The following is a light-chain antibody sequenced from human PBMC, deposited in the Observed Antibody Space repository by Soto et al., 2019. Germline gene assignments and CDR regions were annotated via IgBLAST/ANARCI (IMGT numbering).Light chain of an antibody. J-gene: IGKJ5*01. CDR3: QQSYRTPIT. CDR1: QSTSTY. CDR2: SAS. Sequence: DIQMTQSPSSLSASVGDRVTITCRASQSTSTYLNWYQQKPGKAPELLIHSASTLQSGVPSRFSGGGSGTDFTLTISNLQPEDFATYYCQQSYRTPITFGQGTRLEIK. V-gene: IGKV1-39*01.